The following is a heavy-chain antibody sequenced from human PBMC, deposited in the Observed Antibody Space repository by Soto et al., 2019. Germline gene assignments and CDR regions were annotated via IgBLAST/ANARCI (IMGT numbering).Heavy chain of an antibody. CDR2: VRGRGST. CDR3: AKGPSSGWSEYYYYGMDV. V-gene: IGHV3-23*01. CDR1: GFTFSDYA. D-gene: IGHD6-19*01. J-gene: IGHJ6*02. Sequence: PGGSLRLSCAASGFTFSDYAMSWVRQAPGKGLEWISSVRGRGSTYYADSVKGRFTISRDNSKNTLYLQMNSLRAEDTAVYYCAKGPSSGWSEYYYYGMDVWGQGTTVTVSS.